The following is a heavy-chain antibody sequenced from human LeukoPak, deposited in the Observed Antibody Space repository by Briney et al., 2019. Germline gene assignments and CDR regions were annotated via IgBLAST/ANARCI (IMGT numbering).Heavy chain of an antibody. D-gene: IGHD2-15*01. CDR2: ISWDGGST. Sequence: PGGSLRLSCAASGFTFDDYTMNWVRQAPGKGLEWVSLISWDGGSTYYADSVKVRSTISTDNSKTSLYLQMNSLRTEATALYYCAKDKTRYCSGGSCSGGFDRWGQGTLVTVSS. J-gene: IGHJ5*02. V-gene: IGHV3-43*01. CDR1: GFTFDDYT. CDR3: AKDKTRYCSGGSCSGGFDR.